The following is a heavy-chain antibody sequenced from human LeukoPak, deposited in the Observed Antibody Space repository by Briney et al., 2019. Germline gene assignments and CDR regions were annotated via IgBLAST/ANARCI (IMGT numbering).Heavy chain of an antibody. CDR3: ARGRDYDILTGYYSSVIDY. CDR1: GYTFTGYY. V-gene: IGHV1-2*02. Sequence: ASVKVSYKASGYTFTGYYMHWVRQAPGQGLEWMGWINPNSGGTNYAQKFQGRVTMTRDTSISTAYMELSRLRSDDTAVYYCARGRDYDILTGYYSSVIDYWGQGTLVTVSS. J-gene: IGHJ4*02. D-gene: IGHD3-9*01. CDR2: INPNSGGT.